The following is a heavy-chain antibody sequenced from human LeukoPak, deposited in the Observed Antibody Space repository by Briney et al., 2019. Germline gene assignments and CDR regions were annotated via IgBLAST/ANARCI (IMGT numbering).Heavy chain of an antibody. D-gene: IGHD1-20*01. Sequence: GGSLRLSCAASGFSFSSYYMYWVRQAPEKGLVWVSRIRTDGNTAYADSVKGRFTISRDNARNTLYLQMNSLRAEDTAVYYCVAYNWNYPDYWGQGTLVTVSS. CDR1: GFSFSSYY. CDR2: IRTDGNT. CDR3: VAYNWNYPDY. J-gene: IGHJ4*02. V-gene: IGHV3-74*01.